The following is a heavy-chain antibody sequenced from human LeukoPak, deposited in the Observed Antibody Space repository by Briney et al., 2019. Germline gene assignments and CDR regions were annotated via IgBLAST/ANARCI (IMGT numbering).Heavy chain of an antibody. CDR1: GFTFSTFD. CDR3: ARDPSGDKAALVD. D-gene: IGHD1-26*01. CDR2: ITGSSDTI. V-gene: IGHV3-48*01. Sequence: PGGSLRLSCVASGFTFSTFDMDWVRQAPGKGLEGISFITGSSDTIYYADSVRGRFTVSRDNAKNSLYLQMNRQRAEDTGVYYCARDPSGDKAALVDWGQGTLVTVSS. J-gene: IGHJ4*02.